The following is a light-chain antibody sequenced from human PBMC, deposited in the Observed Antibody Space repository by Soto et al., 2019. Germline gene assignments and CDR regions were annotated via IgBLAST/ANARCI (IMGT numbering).Light chain of an antibody. V-gene: IGLV2-23*02. J-gene: IGLJ1*01. Sequence: QSALTQPASVSGSPGQSITISCTGTSSDVGSYNLVSWYQQHPGKAPKLMIYEVSKRPSGVSNRFSGSKSGNTASLTISELQSDDEADYYCRSYAGSSTYVSGTGTNVTVL. CDR3: RSYAGSSTYV. CDR2: EVS. CDR1: SSDVGSYNL.